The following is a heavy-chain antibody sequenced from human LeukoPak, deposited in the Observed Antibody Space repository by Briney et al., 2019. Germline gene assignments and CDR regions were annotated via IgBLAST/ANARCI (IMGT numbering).Heavy chain of an antibody. J-gene: IGHJ5*02. D-gene: IGHD3-9*01. CDR3: ARPTGYYNNWFDP. CDR2: ISAYNGNT. Sequence: GASVKVSCKASGYTFTGYYMHWVRQAPGQGLEWMGWISAYNGNTNYAQKLQGRVTMTTDTSTSTAYMELRSQRSDDTAVYYCARPTGYYNNWFDPWGQGTLVTVSS. V-gene: IGHV1-18*04. CDR1: GYTFTGYY.